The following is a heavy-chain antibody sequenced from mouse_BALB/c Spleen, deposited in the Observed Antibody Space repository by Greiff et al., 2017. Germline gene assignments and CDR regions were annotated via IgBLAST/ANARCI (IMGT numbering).Heavy chain of an antibody. Sequence: EVMLVESGGGLVQPGGSLRLSCATSGFTFSDFYMEWVRQPPGKRLEWIAASRNKANDYTTEYSASVKGRFIVSRDTSQSILYLQMNALRADDTAIYYCARDSTGYAMDYWGQGTSVTVSS. V-gene: IGHV7-1*02. J-gene: IGHJ4*01. D-gene: IGHD4-1*01. CDR2: SRNKANDYTT. CDR3: ARDSTGYAMDY. CDR1: GFTFSDFY.